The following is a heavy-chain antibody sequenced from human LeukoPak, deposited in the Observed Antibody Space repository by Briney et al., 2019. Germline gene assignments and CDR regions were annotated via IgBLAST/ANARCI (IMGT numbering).Heavy chain of an antibody. Sequence: GGSLRLSCAASGFTFSSYGMHWVRQAPGKGLEWVANIEGDGGKKFYVDSVKGRFTISRDNAENSLYLQMNSLRAEDTAVYYCAELGITMIGGVWGKGTTVTISS. V-gene: IGHV3-7*01. J-gene: IGHJ6*04. D-gene: IGHD3-10*02. CDR1: GFTFSSYG. CDR2: IEGDGGKK. CDR3: AELGITMIGGV.